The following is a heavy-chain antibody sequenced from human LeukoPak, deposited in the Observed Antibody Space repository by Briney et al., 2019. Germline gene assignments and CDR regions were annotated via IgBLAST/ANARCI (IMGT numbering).Heavy chain of an antibody. CDR2: IFYSGST. J-gene: IGHJ5*02. CDR3: ARRLYCSSTSCYLAAYNWFDP. V-gene: IGHV4-39*07. D-gene: IGHD2-2*01. Sequence: PSETLSLTCTVSSGSISTSNYYWGWVRQPPGKALEWIGNIFYSGSTYYSPSLKSRVTISLDTSRNQFSLKLSSVTAADTAVYYCARRLYCSSTSCYLAAYNWFDPWGQGTLVTVSS. CDR1: SGSISTSNYY.